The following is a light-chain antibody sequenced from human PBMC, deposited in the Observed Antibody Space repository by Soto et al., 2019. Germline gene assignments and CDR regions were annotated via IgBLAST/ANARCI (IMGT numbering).Light chain of an antibody. V-gene: IGKV1-5*01. CDR3: QQYNSLPIT. CDR2: DAS. J-gene: IGKJ4*01. Sequence: DILMTQSPSTLSVAAGDRVTFSCRASQSISRRLAWYQQKPGKAPKLLIYDASSVESGVPARFSGSGSGTDFTLTISSLQPEDCAIYYCQQYNSLPITFGGGTKVDIK. CDR1: QSISRR.